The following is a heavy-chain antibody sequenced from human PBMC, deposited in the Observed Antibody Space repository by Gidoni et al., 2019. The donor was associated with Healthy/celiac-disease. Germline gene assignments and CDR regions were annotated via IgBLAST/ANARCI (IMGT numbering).Heavy chain of an antibody. V-gene: IGHV1-18*01. D-gene: IGHD1-1*01. J-gene: IGHJ6*02. CDR3: ARDRENWNDSDYYYGMDV. Sequence: QLVQSGAEVKKPGASVKVSCKASGYTFTSYGISWVRQAPGQGLEWMGWISAYNGNTNYAQKLQGRVTMTTDTSTSTAYMELRSLRSDDTAVYYCARDRENWNDSDYYYGMDVWGQGTTVTVSS. CDR1: GYTFTSYG. CDR2: ISAYNGNT.